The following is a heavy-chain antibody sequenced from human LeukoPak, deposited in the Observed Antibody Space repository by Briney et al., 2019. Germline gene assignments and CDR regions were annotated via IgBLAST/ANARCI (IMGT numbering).Heavy chain of an antibody. Sequence: ASVKVSCKASGYTFTSYAMHWVRQAPGQRLEWMGWINAGNGNTKYSQKFQGRVTITRDTSASTAYMELSSLRSEDTAVYYCAGDGNWNYGWVHYWGQGTLVTVSS. CDR3: AGDGNWNYGWVHY. V-gene: IGHV1-3*01. D-gene: IGHD1-7*01. CDR2: INAGNGNT. J-gene: IGHJ4*02. CDR1: GYTFTSYA.